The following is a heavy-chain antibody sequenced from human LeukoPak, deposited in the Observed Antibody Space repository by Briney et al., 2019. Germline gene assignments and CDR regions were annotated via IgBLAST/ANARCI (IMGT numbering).Heavy chain of an antibody. CDR1: GFTISTYA. CDR2: ISASGDTT. Sequence: GGSLRLSCAASGFTISTYAMGWVRQAPGKGLEWVSSISASGDTTYYADSVKGRFTISRDSSKNTLYLQMNRLTAEDTAVYYCARRVPYYSGWYVDYWGQGTRVTVSS. V-gene: IGHV3-23*01. J-gene: IGHJ4*02. CDR3: ARRVPYYSGWYVDY. D-gene: IGHD6-19*01.